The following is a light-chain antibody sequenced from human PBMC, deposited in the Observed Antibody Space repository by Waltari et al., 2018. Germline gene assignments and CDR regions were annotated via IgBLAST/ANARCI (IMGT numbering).Light chain of an antibody. CDR2: GAS. V-gene: IGKV3-15*01. CDR1: QSVSTT. J-gene: IGKJ2*01. CDR3: QQFDNWS. Sequence: EIVMTQSPATLSVSPGERAPLSCRASQSVSTTLAWYQQKPGQAPRLLIYGASTRATGIPARFSGSGSGTEFTLTISSLQSADFAIYYCQQFDNWSFGQGTKLEIK.